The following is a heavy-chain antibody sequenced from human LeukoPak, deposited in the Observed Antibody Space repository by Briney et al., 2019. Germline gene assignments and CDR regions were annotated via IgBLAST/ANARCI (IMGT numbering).Heavy chain of an antibody. D-gene: IGHD6-19*01. CDR2: ISSSGSTI. CDR1: GFTFSDYY. J-gene: IGHJ3*02. Sequence: GGSLRLSCAASGFTFSDYYMSWIRQAPGKGLEWVSYISSSGSTIYYADSVKGRFTISRDNAKNSPYLQMNSLRAEDTAVYYCARYSSGWYLSAFDIWGQGTMVTVSS. CDR3: ARYSSGWYLSAFDI. V-gene: IGHV3-11*01.